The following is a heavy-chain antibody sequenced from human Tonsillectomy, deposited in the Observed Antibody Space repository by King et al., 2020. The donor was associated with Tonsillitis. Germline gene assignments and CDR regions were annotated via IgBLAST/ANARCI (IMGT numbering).Heavy chain of an antibody. D-gene: IGHD2-2*01. CDR1: GYSFTSYW. CDR3: ARHGGYCSSTSCPRGGEY. Sequence: VQLVESGAEVKKPGESLKISCKGSGYSFTSYWIGWVRQMPGKGLEWMGIIYPGDSDTRYSPSFQGQVTISADKSISTAYLQWSSLKASDTAMYYCARHGGYCSSTSCPRGGEYWGQGTLVTVSS. J-gene: IGHJ4*02. V-gene: IGHV5-51*01. CDR2: IYPGDSDT.